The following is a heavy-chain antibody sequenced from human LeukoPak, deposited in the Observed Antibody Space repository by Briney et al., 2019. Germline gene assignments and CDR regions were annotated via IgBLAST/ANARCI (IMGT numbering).Heavy chain of an antibody. J-gene: IGHJ4*02. V-gene: IGHV3-21*01. CDR3: ARDLTDDFWSGYHFDS. CDR2: ISSSSNYI. Sequence: GGSLRLSCAASGFTFNNYCMNWVRQAPGKRLEWVSSISSSSNYIYYADSVKGRFTISRDNAKNSLYLQMNSLRAEDTAVYYCARDLTDDFWSGYHFDSWGQGTLVTVSS. D-gene: IGHD3-3*01. CDR1: GFTFNNYC.